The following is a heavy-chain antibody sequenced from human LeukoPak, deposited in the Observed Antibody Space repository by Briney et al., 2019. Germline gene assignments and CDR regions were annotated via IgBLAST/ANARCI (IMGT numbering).Heavy chain of an antibody. CDR2: IYPSDSDT. D-gene: IGHD2-8*01. J-gene: IGHJ4*02. Sequence: GESLKISCKGSGYTFTTSWIGWVRQMPGKGLEWMAIIYPSDSDTTYSPSFQGQVTISADKSINTAYLQWSSLQASDTAMYYCARLYGRYFDYWGQGTLVIVSS. V-gene: IGHV5-51*01. CDR1: GYTFTTSW. CDR3: ARLYGRYFDY.